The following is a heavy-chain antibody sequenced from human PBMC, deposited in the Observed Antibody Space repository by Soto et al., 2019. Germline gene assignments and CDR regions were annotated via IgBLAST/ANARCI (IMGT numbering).Heavy chain of an antibody. Sequence: QVQLQESGPGLVKPSQTLSLTCTVSGGSISSGGYYWSWIHQHPGKGLEWIGYIYYSGSTYYNPSLKSRVTISVDTSKNQFSLKLSYVTAADTAVYYCASRGFGELPSWFDPWGQGTLVTVSS. D-gene: IGHD3-10*01. J-gene: IGHJ5*02. V-gene: IGHV4-31*03. CDR3: ASRGFGELPSWFDP. CDR2: IYYSGST. CDR1: GGSISSGGYY.